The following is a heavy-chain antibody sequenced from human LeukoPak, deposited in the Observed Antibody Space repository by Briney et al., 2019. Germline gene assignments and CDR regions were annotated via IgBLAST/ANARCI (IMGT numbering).Heavy chain of an antibody. CDR3: ARERRYSYGSTFDY. J-gene: IGHJ4*02. CDR2: IYYSGST. Sequence: PSETLSLTCTVSGGSISSYYWSWIRQPPGKGLEWIGYIYYSGSTNYNPSLKSRVTISVDTSKNQFSLKLSSVTAADTAVYYCARERRYSYGSTFDYWGQGTLVTVSS. D-gene: IGHD5-18*01. CDR1: GGSISSYY. V-gene: IGHV4-59*01.